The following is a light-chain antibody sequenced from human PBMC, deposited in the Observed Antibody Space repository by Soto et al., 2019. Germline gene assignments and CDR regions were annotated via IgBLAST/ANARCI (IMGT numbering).Light chain of an antibody. V-gene: IGKV3-20*01. Sequence: IVLTQSPGSLSLSPGERATLSCRASQSVTSNYFAWYQQKPGQAPRLFIYGASSRATGIADRFSGSGSGTDFTLTISRLEPEDFAVYYCQQYGSFPWTFGQGTKVEIK. CDR3: QQYGSFPWT. J-gene: IGKJ1*01. CDR1: QSVTSNY. CDR2: GAS.